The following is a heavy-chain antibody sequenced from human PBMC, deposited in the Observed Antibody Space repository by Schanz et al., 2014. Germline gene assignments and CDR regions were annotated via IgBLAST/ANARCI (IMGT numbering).Heavy chain of an antibody. CDR2: IYSRGSS. J-gene: IGHJ4*02. D-gene: IGHD3-22*01. V-gene: IGHV4-61*02. CDR3: AKDPSHGDYDYYFDY. Sequence: QVQLQESGPGLVKPSQTLSLTCTVSGGSISSATYYWSWVRQPAGKGLEWIGRIYSRGSSTYNPSLKSRVTISIDTSNNQFSLKLSSVTAADTAVYYCAKDPSHGDYDYYFDYWGQGTLVTVSS. CDR1: GGSISSATYY.